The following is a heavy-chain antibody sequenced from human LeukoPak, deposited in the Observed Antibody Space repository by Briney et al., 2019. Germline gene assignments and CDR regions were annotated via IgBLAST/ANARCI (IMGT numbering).Heavy chain of an antibody. CDR1: GYTFTGYY. D-gene: IGHD5-24*01. J-gene: IGHJ4*02. CDR3: AREDGSFDY. V-gene: IGHV1-2*02. CDR2: INPISGCT. Sequence: ASVKVSCKASGYTFTGYYIHWVRQAPGQGLEWMGWINPISGCTNYAEKFQGRVTTTRDTSINTAYMEVTRLTSDDTAVYYCAREDGSFDYWGQGTLVIVSS.